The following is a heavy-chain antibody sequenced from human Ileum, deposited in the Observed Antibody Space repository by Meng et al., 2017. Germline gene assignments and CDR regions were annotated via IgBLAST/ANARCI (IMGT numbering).Heavy chain of an antibody. V-gene: IGHV1-8*01. D-gene: IGHD4-23*01. J-gene: IGHJ5*02. CDR3: ARDYGGNSGWFGP. CDR2: MNPDSGNT. CDR1: GYPFTSYD. Sequence: QGQVVESGAEVKKPGASGKVSWKASGYPFTSYDINWVRQASGQGLEWLGWMNPDSGNTGYAQKFQGRVTITRDTSRTTAYMELSSLRSEDTAVYYCARDYGGNSGWFGPWGQGTLVTVSS.